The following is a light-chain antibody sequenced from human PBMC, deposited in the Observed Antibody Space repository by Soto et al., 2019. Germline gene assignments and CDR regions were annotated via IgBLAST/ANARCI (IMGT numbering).Light chain of an antibody. V-gene: IGLV2-8*01. Sequence: QSALTQPPSASGSPGQSVTISCTGTSSDVGAYNYVSWYQQHPGKVPKLMVYEVNKRPSGVPDVFSGYKSGNTASLTVSGLQAEDDADYFCTSYAGGNNIFGTGTKLTVL. CDR3: TSYAGGNNI. CDR1: SSDVGAYNY. CDR2: EVN. J-gene: IGLJ1*01.